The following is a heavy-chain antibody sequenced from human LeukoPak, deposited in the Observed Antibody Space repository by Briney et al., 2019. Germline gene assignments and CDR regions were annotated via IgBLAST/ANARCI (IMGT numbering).Heavy chain of an antibody. J-gene: IGHJ3*02. CDR3: ARAVSGGRALDI. V-gene: IGHV4-59*01. D-gene: IGHD2-15*01. CDR1: GGSISSYY. Sequence: SETLSLTCTVSGGSISSYYWSWIRQPPGKGLEWIGYIYYSGSTNYNPSLKSRVTISVDTSKNQFSLKLSSVTAADTAVYYCARAVSGGRALDIWGQGTMVTVSS. CDR2: IYYSGST.